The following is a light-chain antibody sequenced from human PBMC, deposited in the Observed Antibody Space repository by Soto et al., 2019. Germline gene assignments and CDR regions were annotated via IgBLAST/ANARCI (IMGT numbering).Light chain of an antibody. J-gene: IGKJ3*01. CDR3: QQYNSYSIFT. Sequence: DIQMTQSPSTLSAFVGDRVIITCRTRQSINGWLAWYQQVPGKPPKLLIYKTSSLESGVPSRFSGSGSGTEFTLTITNLQPDDFATYYCQQYNSYSIFTFGPGTKVDIK. V-gene: IGKV1-5*03. CDR2: KTS. CDR1: QSINGW.